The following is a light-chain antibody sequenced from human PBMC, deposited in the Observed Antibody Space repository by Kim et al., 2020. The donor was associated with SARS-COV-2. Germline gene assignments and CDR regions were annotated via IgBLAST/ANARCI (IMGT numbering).Light chain of an antibody. CDR2: QDS. J-gene: IGLJ1*01. Sequence: YELTQPPSVSVSAGQTASITCSGDKLGDKYACWYQQKPGQSPVLVIYQDSKRPSGIPERFSGSNSGNTATLTISGTQAMDEADYYCQAWDSSTASVFGTGTKVTVL. CDR1: KLGDKY. V-gene: IGLV3-1*01. CDR3: QAWDSSTASV.